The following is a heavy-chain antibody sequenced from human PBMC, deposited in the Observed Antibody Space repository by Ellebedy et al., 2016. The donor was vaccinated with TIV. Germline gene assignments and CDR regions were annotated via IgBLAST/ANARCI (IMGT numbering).Heavy chain of an antibody. D-gene: IGHD6-19*01. CDR1: GGSLSNSY. Sequence: MPSETLSLTCTVSGGSLSNSYWSLIRQPPGEGLEWLGYIVYSGSSKYHPSLRSRGTISVDTSRNQFSLSLIPGTAADTAVYYCARFRVAGVRGNPRFDYWGQGTLVTVSS. CDR3: ARFRVAGVRGNPRFDY. J-gene: IGHJ4*02. CDR2: IVYSGSS. V-gene: IGHV4-59*08.